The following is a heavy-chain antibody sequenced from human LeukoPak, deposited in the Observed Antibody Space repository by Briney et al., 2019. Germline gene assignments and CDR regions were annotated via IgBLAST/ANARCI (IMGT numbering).Heavy chain of an antibody. CDR3: ASDVVSYSSGRSREDYYYMDV. CDR1: GFTFSDYY. CDR2: ISSSGSTI. J-gene: IGHJ6*03. Sequence: GGSLRLSCAASGFTFSDYYMSWIRQAPGKGLEWVSYISSSGSTIYYADSVKGRFTISRDNAKNSLYLQMNSLRAEDTAVYYCASDVVSYSSGRSREDYYYMDVWGKGTTVTVSS. D-gene: IGHD6-19*01. V-gene: IGHV3-11*01.